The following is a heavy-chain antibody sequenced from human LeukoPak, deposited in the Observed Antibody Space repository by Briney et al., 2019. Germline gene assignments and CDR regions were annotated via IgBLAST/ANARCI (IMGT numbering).Heavy chain of an antibody. J-gene: IGHJ6*04. CDR2: INHSGST. D-gene: IGHD2-2*01. CDR1: GGSFSGYY. Sequence: SETLSLTCAVYGGSFSGYYWSWLRQPPGKGLEWFGEINHSGSTNYNPSLKSRVTISVDTSKNQFSLKLSSVTAADTAVYYCARADIVVVPAAMAKMGNYYYYGMDVWGKGTTVTVSS. CDR3: ARADIVVVPAAMAKMGNYYYYGMDV. V-gene: IGHV4-34*01.